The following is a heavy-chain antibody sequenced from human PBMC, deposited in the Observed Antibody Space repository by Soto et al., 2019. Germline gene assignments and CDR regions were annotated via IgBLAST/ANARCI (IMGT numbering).Heavy chain of an antibody. J-gene: IGHJ5*02. CDR1: GFTFTKNA. CDR2: INAANGNT. V-gene: IGHV1-3*01. CDR3: ARGLPYYYDSSGYYYRWFGP. D-gene: IGHD3-22*01. Sequence: GASVKVSCKASGFTFTKNAIHWVRQAPGQRLEWMGWINAANGNTKYSQKFRDRVTITADESTSTAYMELSSLRSEDTAIYYCARGLPYYYDSSGYYYRWFGPWGQGTLVTVSS.